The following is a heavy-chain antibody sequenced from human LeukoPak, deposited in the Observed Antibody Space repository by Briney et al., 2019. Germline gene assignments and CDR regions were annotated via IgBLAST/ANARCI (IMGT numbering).Heavy chain of an antibody. CDR1: GGTFSSYA. Sequence: ASVKVSCKASGGTFSSYAISWVRQAPGQGLEWMGGIIPIFGTVNYAQKFQGRVTITADESTSTAYMELSSLRSEDTAVYYCARDGYCSGGSCHDAFDIWGQGTMVTVSS. CDR2: IIPIFGTV. V-gene: IGHV1-69*13. J-gene: IGHJ3*02. CDR3: ARDGYCSGGSCHDAFDI. D-gene: IGHD2-15*01.